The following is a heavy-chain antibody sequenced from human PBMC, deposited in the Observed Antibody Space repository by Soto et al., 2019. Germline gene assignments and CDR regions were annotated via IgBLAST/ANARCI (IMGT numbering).Heavy chain of an antibody. V-gene: IGHV4-34*01. CDR3: ARGSQALLWFGELRRTWLDP. Sequence: SETLSLTCAVYGGSFRGYYLSWIRQPPGKGRDWIGEINHSGSTNYNPSLKSRGTISVDTSNNPFSLKLSSVTAADTAVYYCARGSQALLWFGELRRTWLDPWGQGTLVTVSS. CDR1: GGSFRGYY. D-gene: IGHD3-10*01. CDR2: INHSGST. J-gene: IGHJ5*02.